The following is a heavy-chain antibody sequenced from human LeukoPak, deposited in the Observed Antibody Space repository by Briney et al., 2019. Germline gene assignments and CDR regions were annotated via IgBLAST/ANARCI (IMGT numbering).Heavy chain of an antibody. J-gene: IGHJ3*02. CDR2: MKQDGSEK. Sequence: GGSLRLSCAASGFTFGNYWMSWVRQSPGKGLEWVANMKQDGSEKYYVDSVKGRFTISRDNAKNSLYLQMNSLRAEDTAVYYCAREEKTHYYDSSGYRNHDAFDIWGQGTMVTVSS. V-gene: IGHV3-7*03. CDR1: GFTFGNYW. CDR3: AREEKTHYYDSSGYRNHDAFDI. D-gene: IGHD3-22*01.